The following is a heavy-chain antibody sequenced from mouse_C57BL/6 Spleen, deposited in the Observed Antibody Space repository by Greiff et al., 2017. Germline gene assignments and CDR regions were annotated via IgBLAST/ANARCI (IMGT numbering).Heavy chain of an antibody. J-gene: IGHJ3*01. D-gene: IGHD2-4*01. CDR1: GYTFTRYW. Sequence: VQLQQPWAELVKPGASVKLSCKASGYTFTRYWLQWVKQRPGQGLEWIGEIDPSDSYTNYNQKFKGKATLTVDTSSSTAYMQLSSLTSEDSAVYYCARMDYDFLAYWGQGTLVTVSA. CDR2: IDPSDSYT. V-gene: IGHV1-50*01. CDR3: ARMDYDFLAY.